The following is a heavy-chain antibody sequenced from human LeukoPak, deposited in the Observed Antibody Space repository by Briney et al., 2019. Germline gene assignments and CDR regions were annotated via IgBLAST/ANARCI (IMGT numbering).Heavy chain of an antibody. J-gene: IGHJ4*02. D-gene: IGHD5-18*01. CDR2: INHSGST. CDR3: ARGPWRLPN. Sequence: SETLSLTCAVYGGSFSGYFCSWIRQPPGKGLEWIGEINHSGSTNYNPSLKSRVTMSLDMSKNQCSLKLTSVTAADTAVYYCARGPWRLPNWGPGTLVTVSS. V-gene: IGHV4-34*01. CDR1: GGSFSGYF.